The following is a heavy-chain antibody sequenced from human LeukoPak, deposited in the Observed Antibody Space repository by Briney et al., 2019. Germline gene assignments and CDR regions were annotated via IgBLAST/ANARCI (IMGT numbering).Heavy chain of an antibody. D-gene: IGHD3-22*01. V-gene: IGHV5-51*01. Sequence: GESLKSSCKGSGYPFSSYWIGWVRQRPGKGMEWMGIIYPGDSDTRYSPSLQGQVTISLDKSIRTAYLQWSSLKASDTAMYYCARHYYDSSGYIFAYWGQGTLVTVSS. CDR2: IYPGDSDT. J-gene: IGHJ4*02. CDR1: GYPFSSYW. CDR3: ARHYYDSSGYIFAY.